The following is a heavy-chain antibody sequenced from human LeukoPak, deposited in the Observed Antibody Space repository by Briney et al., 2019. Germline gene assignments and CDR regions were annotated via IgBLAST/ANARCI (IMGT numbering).Heavy chain of an antibody. Sequence: PAGSLRLSCAASGFTFSSYWMSWVRQAPGKGLDWVANIKQVGSEKYYVDSVKGRFTISRDNAKNSLYLQMSSLRAEDTAVYYCARDWMAAAAGVSLNAFDIWGEGTMVTVSS. CDR2: IKQVGSEK. CDR3: ARDWMAAAAGVSLNAFDI. CDR1: GFTFSSYW. V-gene: IGHV3-7*01. D-gene: IGHD6-13*01. J-gene: IGHJ3*02.